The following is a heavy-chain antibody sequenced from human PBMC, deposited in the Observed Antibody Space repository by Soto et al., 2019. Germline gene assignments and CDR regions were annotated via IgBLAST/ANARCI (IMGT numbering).Heavy chain of an antibody. CDR1: GGSISSGDYS. J-gene: IGHJ5*02. D-gene: IGHD2-15*01. CDR3: ARDPYCSGGSCYPWFDP. V-gene: IGHV4-30-4*02. Sequence: SETLSLTCTVSGGSISSGDYSWSWVRQSPGKGLEWIGHIYNSGITYYNPSLKSRVVISIDTSRNQFSLKLSSVTAADTAVYYCARDPYCSGGSCYPWFDPWGQGTLVTVSS. CDR2: IYNSGIT.